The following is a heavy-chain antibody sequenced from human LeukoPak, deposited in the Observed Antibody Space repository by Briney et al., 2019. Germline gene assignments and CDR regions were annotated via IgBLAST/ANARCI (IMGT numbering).Heavy chain of an antibody. V-gene: IGHV3-23*01. CDR1: GFTFSSYA. CDR2: ISGSGGST. Sequence: GGSLRLSCAASGFTFSSYAMSWVRQAPGGGLEWVSAISGSGGSTYYADSVKGRFTISRDNSKNTLYLQMNSLRAEDTAVYYCAKSWGTLLWFGELLPFDYWGQGTLVTVSS. CDR3: AKSWGTLLWFGELLPFDY. J-gene: IGHJ4*02. D-gene: IGHD3-10*01.